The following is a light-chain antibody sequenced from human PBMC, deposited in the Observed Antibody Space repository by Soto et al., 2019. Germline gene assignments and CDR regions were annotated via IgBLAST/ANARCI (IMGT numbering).Light chain of an antibody. V-gene: IGLV1-47*01. J-gene: IGLJ2*01. CDR1: SYNIGSNY. CDR3: AAWDDSLSGVV. Sequence: QSVLTQPPSASGTPGQRVTISCSGSSYNIGSNYVYWYQQLPGTAPKLLIYRNNQRPSVVPDRFSGSKSGTSASLAISGLRSEDEADYYCAAWDDSLSGVVFGGGTKLTVL. CDR2: RNN.